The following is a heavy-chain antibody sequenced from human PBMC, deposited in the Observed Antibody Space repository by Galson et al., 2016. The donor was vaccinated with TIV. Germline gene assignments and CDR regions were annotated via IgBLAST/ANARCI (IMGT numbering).Heavy chain of an antibody. Sequence: SLRLSCAASGFIVNTKYVSWVRQAPGKVLEWVSVIYSDGNAYYADSVKGRFTISGGNSQSTLYLQMNSLRGDDTAVYYCARETVWGQGTTVTVSS. V-gene: IGHV3-53*05. CDR2: IYSDGNA. CDR1: GFIVNTKY. J-gene: IGHJ6*02. CDR3: ARETV.